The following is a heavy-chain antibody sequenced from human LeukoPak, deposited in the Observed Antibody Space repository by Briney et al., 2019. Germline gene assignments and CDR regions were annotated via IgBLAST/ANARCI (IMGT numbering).Heavy chain of an antibody. CDR2: INPNSGGT. D-gene: IGHD5-18*01. CDR3: ARDRGYGYVYYYYMDV. Sequence: GASVKLSCKAFGYTFTGYYMHWVRQAPGQGLEWMGWINPNSGGTNYAQKFQGRVTMTRDTSISTAYMELSRLRSDDTAVYYCARDRGYGYVYYYYMDVWGKGTTVTVSS. V-gene: IGHV1-2*02. CDR1: GYTFTGYY. J-gene: IGHJ6*03.